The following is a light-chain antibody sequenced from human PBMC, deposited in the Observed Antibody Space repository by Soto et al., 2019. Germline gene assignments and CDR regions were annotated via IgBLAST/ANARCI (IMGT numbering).Light chain of an antibody. CDR3: QTRYSNTQKV. Sequence: QPVLTQSSSASASLGSSVKLTCILSSGHSTYIIAWHQQQPGKAPRFLMTLDRSGSYNRGSGVPDRFSGSSSVADRYLTISNHRIEYDGVDYSQTRYSNTQKVFGGTTKL. CDR2: LDRSGSY. CDR1: SGHSTYI. J-gene: IGLJ3*02. V-gene: IGLV4-60*02.